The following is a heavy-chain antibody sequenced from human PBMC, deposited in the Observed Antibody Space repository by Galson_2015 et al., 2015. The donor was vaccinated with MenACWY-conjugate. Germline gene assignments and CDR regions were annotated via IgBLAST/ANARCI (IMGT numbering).Heavy chain of an antibody. V-gene: IGHV3-23*01. J-gene: IGHJ6*03. Sequence: SLRLSCAVSGFTFRQYAMSWVRQAPGTGLEWVAIISDSGAATHYMGSVKGRFTISRDNSKNTLYLQMSRLRAEDTALYYCAKDVYMDVWGKGTTVPVSS. CDR1: GFTFRQYA. CDR2: ISDSGAAT. CDR3: AKDVYMDV.